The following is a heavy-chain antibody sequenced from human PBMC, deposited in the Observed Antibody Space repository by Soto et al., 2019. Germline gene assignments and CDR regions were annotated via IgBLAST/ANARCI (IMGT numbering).Heavy chain of an antibody. J-gene: IGHJ1*01. CDR2: IYPGDSDT. Sequence: GESLKIYWKGPGYSFTRYWIGWERQMPGKGLEGMGIIYPGDSDTRYSPSFQGQGTISADKSITTAYLQWSSLRASDTAMYSFWSLPLNCRGACFFESRGLGTAVTISS. CDR1: GYSFTRYW. D-gene: IGHD2-21*02. V-gene: IGHV5-51*01. CDR3: WSLPLNCRGACFFES.